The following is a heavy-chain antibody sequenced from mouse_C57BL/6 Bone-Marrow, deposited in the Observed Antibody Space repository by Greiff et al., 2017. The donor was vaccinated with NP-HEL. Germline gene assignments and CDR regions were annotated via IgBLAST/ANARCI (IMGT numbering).Heavy chain of an antibody. J-gene: IGHJ1*03. Sequence: QVQLQQSGAELARPGASVKLSCKASGYTFTSYGISWVKQRTGQGLEWIGEIYPRSGNTYYNEKFKGKATLTADKSSRTAYMELRSLTSEDSAVYFCARSGTTVVAPYWYFDVWGTGTTVTVSS. CDR1: GYTFTSYG. V-gene: IGHV1-81*01. CDR3: ARSGTTVVAPYWYFDV. D-gene: IGHD1-1*01. CDR2: IYPRSGNT.